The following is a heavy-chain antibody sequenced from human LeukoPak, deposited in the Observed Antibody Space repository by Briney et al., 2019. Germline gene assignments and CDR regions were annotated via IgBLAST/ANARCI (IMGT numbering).Heavy chain of an antibody. D-gene: IGHD2-8*01. CDR2: IKYDGSAK. CDR1: GISFSGNW. V-gene: IGHV3-7*01. CDR3: AFSNAFKV. J-gene: IGHJ4*02. Sequence: GGSLRLSCAASGISFSGNWMGWVRQAPGEGLEWVASIKYDGSAKYNADSVKGRFTISRDNAKNSLYLEMNSLTAEDTAVYYCAFSNAFKVWGQGTLVTVSS.